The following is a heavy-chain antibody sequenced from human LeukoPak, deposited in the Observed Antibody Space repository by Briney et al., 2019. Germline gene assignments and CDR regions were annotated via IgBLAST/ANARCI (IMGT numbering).Heavy chain of an antibody. CDR2: VSGDGSST. D-gene: IGHD3-10*01. J-gene: IGHJ6*02. Sequence: GGSLRLSCAASGFTFSRYWMHWVRQGPGKGLVWVSRVSGDGSSTTYADSVKGRFTISRDNAKSTLYLQMNSLRAEDTAVYYCARGDYYGSGSWAYYYYGMDVWGQGTTVTVSS. CDR3: ARGDYYGSGSWAYYYYGMDV. CDR1: GFTFSRYW. V-gene: IGHV3-74*01.